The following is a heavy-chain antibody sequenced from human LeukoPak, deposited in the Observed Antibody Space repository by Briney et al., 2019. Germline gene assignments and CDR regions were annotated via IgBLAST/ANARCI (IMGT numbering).Heavy chain of an antibody. CDR1: GFTFSSYA. CDR3: ARGVVTRSDY. D-gene: IGHD4-23*01. J-gene: IGHJ4*02. V-gene: IGHV3-66*02. Sequence: GGSLRLSCAASGFTFSSYAMSWVRQAPGTGLEWVLVIYSDDSTYYADTVKCRFTISRDNPKNTLYLQMNSLRVEDTAVYYCARGVVTRSDYWGQGTLVTVSS. CDR2: IYSDDST.